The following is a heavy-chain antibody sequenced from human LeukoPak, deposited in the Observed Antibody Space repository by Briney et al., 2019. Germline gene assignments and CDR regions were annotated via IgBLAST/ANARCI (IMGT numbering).Heavy chain of an antibody. CDR1: GFTFSSYA. Sequence: GGSLRLSCAASGFTFSSYAMHWVRQAPGKGLEWVAVISYDGSNKYYADSVKGRFTISRDNSKNTLYLQMNSLRAEDTAVYYCARDPGYYYDSSGYFSSHYFDYWGQGTLVTVSS. V-gene: IGHV3-30*04. CDR2: ISYDGSNK. D-gene: IGHD3-22*01. CDR3: ARDPGYYYDSSGYFSSHYFDY. J-gene: IGHJ4*02.